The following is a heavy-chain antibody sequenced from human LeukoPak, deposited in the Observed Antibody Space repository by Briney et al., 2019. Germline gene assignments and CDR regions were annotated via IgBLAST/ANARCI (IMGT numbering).Heavy chain of an antibody. CDR1: GGSITSGDFY. CDR2: IFYSGNT. V-gene: IGHV4-30-4*01. D-gene: IGHD3-10*01. Sequence: SETLSLTCTVSGGSITSGDFYWSWMRQPPGKGLEWIGYIFYSGNTYYNPSLKSRVSISVETSKNQFSLKVNSVTAADTAVYYCARSGVIMETDFDSWGQGTLVTVSS. J-gene: IGHJ4*02. CDR3: ARSGVIMETDFDS.